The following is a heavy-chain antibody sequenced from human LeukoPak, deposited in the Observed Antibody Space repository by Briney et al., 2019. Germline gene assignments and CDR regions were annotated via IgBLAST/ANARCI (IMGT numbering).Heavy chain of an antibody. Sequence: GGPLRLFCAASGFPFSSYAVRWVRQARGKGLEWVSAISGCGGSTYNADSVKGQFTISRDNSKNTLYLQMNSLRAEDTAVYYCAKLPRYCSSTSCYPFDYWGQGTLVTVSS. D-gene: IGHD2-2*01. J-gene: IGHJ4*02. CDR3: AKLPRYCSSTSCYPFDY. V-gene: IGHV3-23*01. CDR1: GFPFSSYA. CDR2: ISGCGGST.